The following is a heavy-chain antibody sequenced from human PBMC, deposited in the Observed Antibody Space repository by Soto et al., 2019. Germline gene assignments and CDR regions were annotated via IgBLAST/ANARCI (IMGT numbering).Heavy chain of an antibody. J-gene: IGHJ3*02. V-gene: IGHV3-23*01. CDR3: AKFLTPNGATPLDGFDI. CDR2: ISGSGGST. Sequence: EVQLLESGGGLVQPGGSLRLSCAASGFTFSSYAMSWVRQAPGKGLEWVSAISGSGGSTYYADSVKGRFTISRDNSKNTLYLQMNSLRAEDTAVYYCAKFLTPNGATPLDGFDIWGHGTMVTVSS. D-gene: IGHD1-26*01. CDR1: GFTFSSYA.